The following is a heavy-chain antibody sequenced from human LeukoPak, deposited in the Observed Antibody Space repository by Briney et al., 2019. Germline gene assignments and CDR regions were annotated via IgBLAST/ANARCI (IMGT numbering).Heavy chain of an antibody. CDR2: ISGSGGST. D-gene: IGHD1-14*01. Sequence: PGGSLRLSCAASGFTFSSYAMSWVRQAPGKGLEWVSAISGSGGSTYYADSVKGRFTISRDNAKNSLYLQMNSLRAEDTAVYYCSRDPRNLDYWGQGTLVTVSP. CDR1: GFTFSSYA. J-gene: IGHJ4*02. V-gene: IGHV3-23*01. CDR3: SRDPRNLDY.